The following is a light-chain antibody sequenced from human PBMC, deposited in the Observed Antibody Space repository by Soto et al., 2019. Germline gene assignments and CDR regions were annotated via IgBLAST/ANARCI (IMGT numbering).Light chain of an antibody. CDR1: QSVNSNY. CDR2: GVF. J-gene: IGKJ2*01. CDR3: QHYDGSPRT. Sequence: ETVLTQSPGTVSLSPGERATLSCRTSQSVNSNYLAWYQQKPGQAPRLLIYGVFNRATGIPDRFSGSGSGIDFTLTISGLEPEDSAVYYCQHYDGSPRTFGQGTKLEIK. V-gene: IGKV3-20*01.